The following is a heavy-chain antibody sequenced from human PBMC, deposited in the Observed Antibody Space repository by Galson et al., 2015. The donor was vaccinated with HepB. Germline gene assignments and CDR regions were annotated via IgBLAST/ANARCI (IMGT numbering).Heavy chain of an antibody. CDR2: IKTKTDGGTT. D-gene: IGHD4/OR15-4a*01. CDR3: MVSANEDWGHLDY. Sequence: SLRLSCAASGFTFSNAWMTWVRQAPGKGLEWVGRIKTKTDGGTTDFAAPVKDRFTISRDDSKNTLYLQMNSLKTEDTAVYYCMVSANEDWGHLDYWGQGTLVTVSS. CDR1: GFTFSNAW. J-gene: IGHJ4*02. V-gene: IGHV3-15*01.